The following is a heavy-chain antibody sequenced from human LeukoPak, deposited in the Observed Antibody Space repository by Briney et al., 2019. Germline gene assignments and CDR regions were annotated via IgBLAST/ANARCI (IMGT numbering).Heavy chain of an antibody. CDR1: GFSFSSYW. D-gene: IGHD2-8*02. CDR2: INTDGSST. V-gene: IGHV3-74*01. J-gene: IGHJ3*02. CDR3: ARVGGVSDAFDI. Sequence: PGGSLRLSCAASGFSFSSYWMHWVRQAPGKGLVRVSRINTDGSSTSYADSVKGRFTISRDNAKNTLYLQMNSLRAEDTAVYYCARVGGVSDAFDIWGQGTMVTVSS.